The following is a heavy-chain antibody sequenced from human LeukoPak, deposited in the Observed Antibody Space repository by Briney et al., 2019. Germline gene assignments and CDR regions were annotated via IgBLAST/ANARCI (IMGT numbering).Heavy chain of an antibody. Sequence: GGSLRLSCAASGFTFSSYYMHWVRQAPGKGLVWVSRINSDGSSTSYADSVKGRFTISRDNAKNTVYLQMISLRAEGTAVYYCAKLKGYCSGGGCYYDDWGQGTLVTVS. J-gene: IGHJ4*02. CDR1: GFTFSSYY. CDR3: AKLKGYCSGGGCYYDD. CDR2: INSDGSST. D-gene: IGHD2-15*01. V-gene: IGHV3-74*01.